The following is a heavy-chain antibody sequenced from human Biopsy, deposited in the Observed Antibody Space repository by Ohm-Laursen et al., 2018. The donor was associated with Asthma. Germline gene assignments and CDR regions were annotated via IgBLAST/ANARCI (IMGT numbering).Heavy chain of an antibody. Sequence: SVKVSCNASGDTFSSYTISWVRQAPGQGLEWMGGLIPIFGTANYVQKFQGRVSITADKSTSTVYMELSSLRSEDTAVYYCARPSGTNPHYFDYWGQGTLVTVSS. J-gene: IGHJ4*02. CDR3: ARPSGTNPHYFDY. D-gene: IGHD1/OR15-1a*01. CDR2: LIPIFGTA. V-gene: IGHV1-69*06. CDR1: GDTFSSYT.